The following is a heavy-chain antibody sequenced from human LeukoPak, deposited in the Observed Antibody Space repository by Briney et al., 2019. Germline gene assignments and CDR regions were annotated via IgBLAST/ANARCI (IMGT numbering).Heavy chain of an antibody. V-gene: IGHV1-8*03. J-gene: IGHJ6*03. Sequence: GASVKVSCKASGYTFTSYDINWVRQATGQGLEWMGWMNPNSGNTGYAQKFQGRVTITRNTSISTAYMELSSLRSEDTAVYYCAREKGGYTSGYYYYYMDAWGKGTTVTVSS. CDR3: AREKGGYTSGYYYYYMDA. CDR1: GYTFTSYD. D-gene: IGHD6-13*01. CDR2: MNPNSGNT.